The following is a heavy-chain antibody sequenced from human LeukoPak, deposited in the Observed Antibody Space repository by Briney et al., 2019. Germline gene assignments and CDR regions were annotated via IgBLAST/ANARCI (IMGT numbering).Heavy chain of an antibody. D-gene: IGHD1-14*01. CDR1: GFTFSSYW. Sequence: GGSLRLSCAASGFTFSSYWMHWVRQAPGKGLVWVSRIKSDGSGTTYADSVKGRFTISRDNAKNTLCLQMNSLRAEDTAVYFCAREFRKPSTGDWGQGTLVTVSS. CDR2: IKSDGSGT. V-gene: IGHV3-74*01. J-gene: IGHJ4*02. CDR3: AREFRKPSTGD.